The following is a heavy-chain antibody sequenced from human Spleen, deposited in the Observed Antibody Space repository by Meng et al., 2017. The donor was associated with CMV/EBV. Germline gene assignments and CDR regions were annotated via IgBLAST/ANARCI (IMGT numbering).Heavy chain of an antibody. J-gene: IGHJ6*02. V-gene: IGHV1-18*01. D-gene: IGHD3-22*01. CDR1: GYTFTSYG. CDR2: ISAYNGNT. Sequence: ASVKVSCKASGYTFTSYGISWVRQAPGQGLEWMGWISAYNGNTNYAQKLQGRVTMTTDTSTSTAYMELRSLRSDDTAVYYCARDPGYWNDDPTPMGYYYGMDVWGQGTTVTVSS. CDR3: ARDPGYWNDDPTPMGYYYGMDV.